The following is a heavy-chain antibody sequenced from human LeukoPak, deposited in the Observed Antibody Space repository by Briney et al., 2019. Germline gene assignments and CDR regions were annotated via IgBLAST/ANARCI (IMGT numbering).Heavy chain of an antibody. J-gene: IGHJ5*02. CDR3: ARGGILTGTNWFDP. D-gene: IGHD1-7*01. V-gene: IGHV4-59*01. CDR2: IRYSGST. CDR1: GGSISNYY. Sequence: SETLSLTCTVTGGSISNYYWSWLRQPPGKGLEWIGHIRYSGSTNYNPSLKSRVTISVDTSKNQFSLKLSSVTAADTAVYYCARGGILTGTNWFDPWGQGTLVTVSS.